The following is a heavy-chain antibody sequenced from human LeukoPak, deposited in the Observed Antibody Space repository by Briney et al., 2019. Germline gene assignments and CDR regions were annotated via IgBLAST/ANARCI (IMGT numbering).Heavy chain of an antibody. V-gene: IGHV1-18*01. J-gene: IGHJ4*02. Sequence: ASVKVSCKASGYTFTSYGISWVRQAPGQGLEWMGWISAYNGNTNYAQKLQGRVTMTTDTSTSTAYMELRSLRSDDTAVYYCARTVGEVVVITLFAYWGQGNLVTVSS. D-gene: IGHD3-22*01. CDR3: ARTVGEVVVITLFAY. CDR1: GYTFTSYG. CDR2: ISAYNGNT.